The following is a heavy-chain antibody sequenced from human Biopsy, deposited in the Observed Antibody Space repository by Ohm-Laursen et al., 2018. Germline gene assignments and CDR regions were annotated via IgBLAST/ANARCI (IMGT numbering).Heavy chain of an antibody. CDR2: IFYRGST. D-gene: IGHD3-22*01. CDR3: ARDYDTSGYYYVS. Sequence: SETLSLTCSVSGVSINGGRYYWNWIRQPPGKGLEWIGSIFYRGSTHYKPSLKSRVNMSVDTSKNQFSLKLNSVTAADTAVYYCARDYDTSGYYYVSWGQGTLVTVSS. V-gene: IGHV4-39*01. CDR1: GVSINGGRYY. J-gene: IGHJ5*02.